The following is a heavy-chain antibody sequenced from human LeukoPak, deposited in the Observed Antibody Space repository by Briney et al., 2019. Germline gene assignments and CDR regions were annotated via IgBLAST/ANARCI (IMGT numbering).Heavy chain of an antibody. CDR2: ISGGSGST. V-gene: IGHV3-23*01. D-gene: IGHD6-13*01. CDR3: AKVSLRSSSWYHFDY. Sequence: GGSLRLSCAASGFTFSSYAMSWVRQAPGKGPAWVSTISGGSGSTYCADSVKGRFTISRDNSKNTLYLQMNSLRAEDTAVYYCAKVSLRSSSWYHFDYWGQGTLVTVSS. J-gene: IGHJ4*02. CDR1: GFTFSSYA.